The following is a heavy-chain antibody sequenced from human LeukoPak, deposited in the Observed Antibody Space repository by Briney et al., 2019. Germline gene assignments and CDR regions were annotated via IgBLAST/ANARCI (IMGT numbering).Heavy chain of an antibody. V-gene: IGHV1-2*02. CDR1: GYTFTGYY. D-gene: IGHD3-10*01. Sequence: ASMKVSCKASGYTFTGYYIHWLRQAPGQGLEWMGFINPNSGGTNYAQKFQGRVTMTRDTSISTAYMELSSLTFDDTAVYYCARDLEGYHYGSGNYPQWGQGTLITVSS. CDR3: ARDLEGYHYGSGNYPQ. J-gene: IGHJ4*02. CDR2: INPNSGGT.